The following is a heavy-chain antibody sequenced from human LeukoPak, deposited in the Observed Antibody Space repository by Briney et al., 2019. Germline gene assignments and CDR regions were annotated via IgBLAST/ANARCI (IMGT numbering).Heavy chain of an antibody. D-gene: IGHD2-2*01. CDR1: GGSITSSSYY. CDR3: ARDRRTTADDCSSTSCYGGLDY. J-gene: IGHJ4*02. V-gene: IGHV4-39*07. Sequence: PSETLSLTCIVSGGSITSSSYYWGWIRQPPGKGLQWIGSIYYSGSTYYNPSLKSRVTISVDTSKNQFSLKLSSVTAADTAVYYCARDRRTTADDCSSTSCYGGLDYWGQGTLVTVSS. CDR2: IYYSGST.